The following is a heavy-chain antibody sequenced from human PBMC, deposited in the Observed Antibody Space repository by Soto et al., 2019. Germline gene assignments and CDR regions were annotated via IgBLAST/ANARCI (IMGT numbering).Heavy chain of an antibody. D-gene: IGHD1-26*01. CDR3: ARAGGAYSYYYRDV. J-gene: IGHJ6*03. Sequence: PSETLSLTCTVSGGSISSYYWSWIRQPPGKGLEWIGYIYYSGSTNYNPSLKSRVTISVDTSKNQFSLKLSSVTAADTAVYYCARAGGAYSYYYRDVWEKGTGVTVPS. CDR1: GGSISSYY. CDR2: IYYSGST. V-gene: IGHV4-59*08.